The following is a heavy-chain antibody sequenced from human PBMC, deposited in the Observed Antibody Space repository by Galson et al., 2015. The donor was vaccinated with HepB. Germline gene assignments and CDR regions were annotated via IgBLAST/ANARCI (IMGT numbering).Heavy chain of an antibody. CDR1: GFTFRTYN. V-gene: IGHV3-33*01. CDR2: IWYDGSNK. D-gene: IGHD5-18*01. J-gene: IGHJ4*02. Sequence: SLRLSCAASGFTFRTYNIHWVHQAPGKGLEWVAAIWYDGSNKYYADSVKGRFTISRDNSNNTVHVQMNSLRAEDTGLYFCARGMGYSYGYFDSWGQGTLVTVSS. CDR3: ARGMGYSYGYFDS.